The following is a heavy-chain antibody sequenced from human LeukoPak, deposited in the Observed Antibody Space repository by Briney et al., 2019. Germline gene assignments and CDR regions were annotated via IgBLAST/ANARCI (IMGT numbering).Heavy chain of an antibody. Sequence: TLSLTCTVSGGSISSYYWSWIRQPPGKALEWLALIYWDDDKRYSPSLKSRLTITKDTSKNQVVLTMTNMDPVDTATYYCAHTGYGGTGYYFDYWGQGTLVTVSS. CDR3: AHTGYGGTGYYFDY. J-gene: IGHJ4*02. D-gene: IGHD2-15*01. CDR2: IYWDDDK. CDR1: GGSISSYYW. V-gene: IGHV2-5*08.